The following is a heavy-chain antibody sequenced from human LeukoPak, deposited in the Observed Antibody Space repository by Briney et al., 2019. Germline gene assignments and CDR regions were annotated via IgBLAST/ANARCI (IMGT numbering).Heavy chain of an antibody. CDR1: GFTFSSYW. Sequence: GGSLRLSCAASGFTFSSYWMSWVRQAPGKGLEWVATIRQDGSQKYYVDSVKGQFTISRDNAKNSLYLQMNSLRAEDTAVYYCARESGSVTSEVDFDYWGQGTLVTVSS. V-gene: IGHV3-7*01. CDR3: ARESGSVTSEVDFDY. D-gene: IGHD4-17*01. CDR2: IRQDGSQK. J-gene: IGHJ4*02.